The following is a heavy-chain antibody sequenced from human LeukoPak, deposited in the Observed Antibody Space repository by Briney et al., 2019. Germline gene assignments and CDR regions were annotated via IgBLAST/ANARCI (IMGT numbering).Heavy chain of an antibody. Sequence: SETLSLTCTVSGGSISSYYWSWIRQPPGKGLEWIGYIYYSGSTYYNPSLKSRVTISVDTSKNQFSLKLSSVTAADTAVYYCARGTYYFDYWGQGTLVTVSS. V-gene: IGHV4-59*12. CDR2: IYYSGST. D-gene: IGHD1-1*01. CDR1: GGSISSYY. J-gene: IGHJ4*02. CDR3: ARGTYYFDY.